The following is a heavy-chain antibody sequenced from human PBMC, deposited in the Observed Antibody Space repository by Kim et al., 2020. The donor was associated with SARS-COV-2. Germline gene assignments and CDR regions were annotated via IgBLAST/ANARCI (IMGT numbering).Heavy chain of an antibody. D-gene: IGHD2-2*01. CDR3: ASPREVPAAYYGMDV. CDR1: GGTFSSYA. CDR2: IIPIFGTA. J-gene: IGHJ6*02. V-gene: IGHV1-69*13. Sequence: SVKVSCKASGGTFSSYAISWVRQAPGQGLEWMGGIIPIFGTANYAQKFQGRVTITADESTSTAYMELSSLRSEDTAVYYCASPREVPAAYYGMDVWGQGTTVTVSS.